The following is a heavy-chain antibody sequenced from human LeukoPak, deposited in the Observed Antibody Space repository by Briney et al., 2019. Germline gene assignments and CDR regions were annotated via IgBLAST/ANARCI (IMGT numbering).Heavy chain of an antibody. J-gene: IGHJ6*03. D-gene: IGHD2-8*01. Sequence: GGSLRLSCAASGFTFDDYGMSWVRQAPGKGLEWVSGINWNGDSTGYADSVKGRFTISRDNAKNSLYLQMNSLRAEDTALYYCARDGPNYYYYYMDVWGKGTTVTVS. CDR1: GFTFDDYG. V-gene: IGHV3-20*04. CDR3: ARDGPNYYYYYMDV. CDR2: INWNGDST.